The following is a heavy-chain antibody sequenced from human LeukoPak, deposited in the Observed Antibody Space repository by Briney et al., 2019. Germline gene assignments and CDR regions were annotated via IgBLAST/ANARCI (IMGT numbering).Heavy chain of an antibody. CDR3: ARDFDYYDDSGYQTYYFDY. D-gene: IGHD3-22*01. CDR1: GFTFSNAW. V-gene: IGHV3-15*01. CDR2: IKSKIDGGTT. Sequence: GGSLRLSCAASGFTFSNAWMSWVRQAPGKGLEWVGRIKSKIDGGTTDYGAPVKGRFTISRDDSKNTLYLQMNRLKTEDTAVYYCARDFDYYDDSGYQTYYFDYWGQGTLVTVSS. J-gene: IGHJ4*02.